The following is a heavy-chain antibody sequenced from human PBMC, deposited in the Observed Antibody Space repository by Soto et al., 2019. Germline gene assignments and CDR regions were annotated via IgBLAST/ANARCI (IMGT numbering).Heavy chain of an antibody. CDR2: ISSSSSTI. J-gene: IGHJ6*02. CDR1: GFTFSSYS. D-gene: IGHD3-9*01. Sequence: GSLRLSCAASGFTFSSYSMNWVRQAPGKGLEWVSYISSSSSTIYYADSVKGRFTISRDNAKNSLYLQMNSLRDEDTAVYYCARDLDYYDILTGYYWVGMDVWGQGTTVTVSS. V-gene: IGHV3-48*02. CDR3: ARDLDYYDILTGYYWVGMDV.